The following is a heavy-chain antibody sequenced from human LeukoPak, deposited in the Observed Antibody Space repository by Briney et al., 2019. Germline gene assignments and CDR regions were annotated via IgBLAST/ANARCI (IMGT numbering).Heavy chain of an antibody. V-gene: IGHV4-34*01. CDR1: GGSFSGYY. D-gene: IGHD1/OR15-1a*01. Sequence: PSETLSLTCAVYGGSFSGYYWSWIRQPPGKGLEWIGEINHSGSTNYNPSLKSRVTISVDTSKNQFSLKLSSVTAADTAVYYCATPPLTSHWYFDLWGRGTLVTVSS. CDR3: ATPPLTSHWYFDL. CDR2: INHSGST. J-gene: IGHJ2*01.